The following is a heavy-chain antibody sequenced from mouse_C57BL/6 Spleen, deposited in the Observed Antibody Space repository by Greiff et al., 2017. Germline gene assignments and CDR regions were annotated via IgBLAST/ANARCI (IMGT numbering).Heavy chain of an antibody. D-gene: IGHD1-1*01. CDR3: ARYYYGSTPYFDY. J-gene: IGHJ2*01. CDR2: IDPSDSYT. CDR1: GYTFTSYW. Sequence: QVQLQQPGAELVMPGASVKLSCKASGYTFTSYWMYWVKQRPGQGLEWIGEIDPSDSYTNYNQKFKGKSTLTVDKSSSTAYMQLSSLTSEDSAVYYFARYYYGSTPYFDYWGQGTTLTVSS. V-gene: IGHV1-69*01.